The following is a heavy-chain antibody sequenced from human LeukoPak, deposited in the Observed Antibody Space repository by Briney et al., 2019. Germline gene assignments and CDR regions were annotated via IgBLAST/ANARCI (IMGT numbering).Heavy chain of an antibody. J-gene: IGHJ4*02. CDR1: GGSFSGYY. V-gene: IGHV4-34*11. Sequence: SETLSLTCAVYGGSFSGYYWSWIRQPPGKGLEWIGSMCRTGTTYYNPSLQSRATISIDTSKNQFSLKLSSVTAADTAVYYCARDRRAVAGPAFDYWGQGTLVTVSS. CDR2: MCRTGTT. D-gene: IGHD6-19*01. CDR3: ARDRRAVAGPAFDY.